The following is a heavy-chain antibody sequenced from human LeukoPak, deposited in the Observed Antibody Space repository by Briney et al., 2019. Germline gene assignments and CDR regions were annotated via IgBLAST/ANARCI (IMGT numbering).Heavy chain of an antibody. CDR3: ASAEGANFWSGYYYGYYYGMDV. CDR2: IYYSGST. J-gene: IGHJ6*02. V-gene: IGHV4-39*01. Sequence: SETLSLTCTVSGGSISSSSYYWGWIRQPPGKGLEWIGSIYYSGSTYYNPSLKSRVTISVDTSKNQFSLKLSSVTAADAAVYYCASAEGANFWSGYYYGYYYGMDVWGQGTTVTVSS. CDR1: GGSISSSSYY. D-gene: IGHD3-3*01.